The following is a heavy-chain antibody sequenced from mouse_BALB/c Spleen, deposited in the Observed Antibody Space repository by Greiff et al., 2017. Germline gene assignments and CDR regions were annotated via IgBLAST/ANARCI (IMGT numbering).Heavy chain of an antibody. CDR1: GFTFSSFG. J-gene: IGHJ1*01. CDR2: ISSGSSTI. CDR3: AREKPGGYFDV. V-gene: IGHV5-17*02. Sequence: EVQGVESGGGLVQPGGSRKLSCAASGFTFSSFGMHWVRQAPEKGLEWVAYISSGSSTIYYADTVKGRFTISRDNPKNTLFLQMTSLRSEDTAMYYCAREKPGGYFDVWGAGTTVTVSS.